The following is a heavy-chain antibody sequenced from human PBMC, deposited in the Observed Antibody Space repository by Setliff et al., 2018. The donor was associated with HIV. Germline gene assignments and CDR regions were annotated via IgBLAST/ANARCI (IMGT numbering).Heavy chain of an antibody. J-gene: IGHJ4*02. D-gene: IGHD3-22*01. CDR2: IIPIFGTA. V-gene: IGHV1-69*05. Sequence: SVKVSCKASGGTFSSYAISWVRQAPGQGLEWMGGIIPIFGTAKYAQKFQGRVTITTDESMSTAYMELSSLRSEDTAVYYCATPFYYDSSGYPMYYFDYWGQGTLVTVSS. CDR3: ATPFYYDSSGYPMYYFDY. CDR1: GGTFSSYA.